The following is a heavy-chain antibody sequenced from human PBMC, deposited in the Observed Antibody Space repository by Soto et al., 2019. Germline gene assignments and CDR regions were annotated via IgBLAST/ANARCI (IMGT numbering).Heavy chain of an antibody. CDR1: GFSLSSYW. V-gene: IGHV3-7*01. J-gene: IGHJ4*02. CDR3: ARLSTSAGRRDLSC. CDR2: MNQDGRES. Sequence: EVQLVESGGGLVQPGGSLRLSCAASGFSLSSYWMSWVRQAPGKGLEWVANMNQDGRESSYVGSVKGRFTFTRDNARNPLCLQMTSLRAEGTAVHYCARLSTSAGRRDLSCWGQGTLVIVSS.